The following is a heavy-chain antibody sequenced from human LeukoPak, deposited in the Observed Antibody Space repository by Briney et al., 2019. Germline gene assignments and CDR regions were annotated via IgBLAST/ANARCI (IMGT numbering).Heavy chain of an antibody. CDR3: TRTSVGYSSSWYGQWEAFDI. V-gene: IGHV4-61*02. D-gene: IGHD6-13*01. J-gene: IGHJ3*02. Sequence: SETLSLTCTVSGGSISSGSYYWSWIRQPAGKGLEWIGRIYTSGSTNYNPSLKSRVTISVDTSKNQFSLKLSSVTATDTAVYYCTRTSVGYSSSWYGQWEAFDIWGQGTMVTVSS. CDR1: GGSISSGSYY. CDR2: IYTSGST.